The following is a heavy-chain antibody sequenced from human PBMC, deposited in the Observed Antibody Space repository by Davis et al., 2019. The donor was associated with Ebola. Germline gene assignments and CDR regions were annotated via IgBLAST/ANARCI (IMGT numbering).Heavy chain of an antibody. CDR2: INAGNGNT. CDR3: ARGGVAYSDLDY. D-gene: IGHD2-21*01. CDR1: GYTFTSYA. V-gene: IGHV1-3*01. Sequence: AASVKVSCKASGYTFTSYAMHWVRQAPGQRLEWMGWINAGNGNTKYSQKFQGRVTITRDTSASTAYMKLSSLRSEDTAVYFCARGGVAYSDLDYWGQGTLVAVSS. J-gene: IGHJ4*02.